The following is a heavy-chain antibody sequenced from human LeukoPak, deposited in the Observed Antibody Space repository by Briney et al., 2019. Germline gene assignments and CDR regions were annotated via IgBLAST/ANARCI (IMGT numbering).Heavy chain of an antibody. CDR2: INPNSGGT. D-gene: IGHD6-19*01. CDR1: GYTFSGYY. J-gene: IGHJ4*02. V-gene: IGHV1-2*02. Sequence: ASVKVSCKASGYTFSGYYMHWVRQAPGQGLERMGWINPNSGGTNYAQKSQGRVTMTRDTSISTAYMELSRLRSDDTAVYYCAAQDSSGWYTPNFDYWGQGTLVTVSS. CDR3: AAQDSSGWYTPNFDY.